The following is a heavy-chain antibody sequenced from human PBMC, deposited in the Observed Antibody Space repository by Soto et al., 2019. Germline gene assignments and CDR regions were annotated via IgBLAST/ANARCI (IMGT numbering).Heavy chain of an antibody. CDR3: ARDSGSYPYPDY. Sequence: SETLSLTCSVSGGSISSSNWCSWVRQPPGKGLEWIGEIYHSGSTNYNPSLKSRVTISVDKSKNQFSLKLSSVTAADTAVYYCARDSGSYPYPDYWGQGTLVTVSS. CDR2: IYHSGST. CDR1: GGSISSSNW. D-gene: IGHD1-26*01. V-gene: IGHV4-4*02. J-gene: IGHJ4*02.